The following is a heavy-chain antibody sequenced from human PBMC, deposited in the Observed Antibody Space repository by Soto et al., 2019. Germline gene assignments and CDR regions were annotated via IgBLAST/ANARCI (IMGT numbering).Heavy chain of an antibody. J-gene: IGHJ4*02. Sequence: GGSLRLSWAASGFTFSGHTINWVRQAPGKGLEWVSSVSRSSSYIYYADSVKGRFTVSRDDAEKSLYLQMNSLRAEDTAIYYCARCMGFDGSGYAFFDSWGQGTQVTVPQ. CDR1: GFTFSGHT. V-gene: IGHV3-21*01. CDR2: VSRSSSYI. CDR3: ARCMGFDGSGYAFFDS. D-gene: IGHD3-10*01.